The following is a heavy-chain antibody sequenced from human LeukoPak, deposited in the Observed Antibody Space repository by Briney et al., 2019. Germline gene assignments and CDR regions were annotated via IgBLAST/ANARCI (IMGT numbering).Heavy chain of an antibody. J-gene: IGHJ4*02. D-gene: IGHD1-26*01. CDR3: AREGPGIVGATFDY. CDR2: IYSGGST. CDR1: GFTVSSNY. Sequence: GGSLRLSCAASGFTVSSNYMSWVRQAPGKGLEWVSGIYSGGSTYYADSVKGRFTISRDNSKNTLYLQMNSLRAEDTAVYYRAREGPGIVGATFDYWGQGTLVTVSS. V-gene: IGHV3-66*02.